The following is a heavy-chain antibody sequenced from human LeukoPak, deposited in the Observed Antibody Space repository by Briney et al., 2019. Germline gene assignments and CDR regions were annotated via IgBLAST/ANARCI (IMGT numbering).Heavy chain of an antibody. CDR2: IIPXXXXX. CDR1: GGTFSXYX. Sequence: SVKVSCKASGGTFSXYXXSWVRQAPGQGLEWMGGIIPXXXXXXXXXXXXXXXXXXAXXSTXTAYMELSSLRSEDTAVYYCARDGWELGFDYWGQGTLVTVSS. J-gene: IGHJ4*02. D-gene: IGHD1-26*01. CDR3: ARDGWELGFDY. V-gene: IGHV1-69*01.